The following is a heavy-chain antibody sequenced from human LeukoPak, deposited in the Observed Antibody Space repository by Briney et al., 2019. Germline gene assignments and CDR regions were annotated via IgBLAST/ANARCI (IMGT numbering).Heavy chain of an antibody. J-gene: IGHJ1*01. Sequence: ASVKVSCKASGYTFTVYYMHWVRQAPGQGLELMGCINPNSGGTNYAQKFQGRVTMTRDTSISTAYMELSRLRSDDTAVYYCALSSGGLDFQHWGQGTLVTVSS. D-gene: IGHD2-15*01. CDR1: GYTFTVYY. CDR2: INPNSGGT. CDR3: ALSSGGLDFQH. V-gene: IGHV1-2*02.